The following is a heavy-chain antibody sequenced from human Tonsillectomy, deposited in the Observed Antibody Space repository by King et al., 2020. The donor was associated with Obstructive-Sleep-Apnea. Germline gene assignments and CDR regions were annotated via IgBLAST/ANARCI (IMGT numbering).Heavy chain of an antibody. D-gene: IGHD4/OR15-4a*01. Sequence: VQLQESGPGLVKPSETLSLTCTVSGGSISSYYWSWIRQPPGKGLEWIGYIYYSGSTNYNPSLKSRVTISVDTSKNQFSLKLSSVTAADTAVYYCARTPGAGDFDYWGQGTLVTVSS. V-gene: IGHV4-59*08. J-gene: IGHJ4*02. CDR2: IYYSGST. CDR1: GGSISSYY. CDR3: ARTPGAGDFDY.